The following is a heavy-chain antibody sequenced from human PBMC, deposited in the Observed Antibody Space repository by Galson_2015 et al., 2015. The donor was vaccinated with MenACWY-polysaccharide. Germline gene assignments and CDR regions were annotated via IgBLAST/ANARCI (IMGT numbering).Heavy chain of an antibody. J-gene: IGHJ6*02. CDR2: LSKSGADT. D-gene: IGHD3/OR15-3a*01. Sequence: SLRLSCAASGFTFSNYYMAWVRQAPGKGPEWVSALSKSGADTFYADSVRGRFTISRDNSQNTLYLHMNSLRLQGTAIYYCAKDLHWYGMDVWGHGTTVTVSS. V-gene: IGHV3-23*01. CDR3: AKDLHWYGMDV. CDR1: GFTFSNYY.